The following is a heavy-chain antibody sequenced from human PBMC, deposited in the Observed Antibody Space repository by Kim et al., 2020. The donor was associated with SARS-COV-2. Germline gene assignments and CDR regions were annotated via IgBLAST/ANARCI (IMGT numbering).Heavy chain of an antibody. Sequence: YADSVRGRFTISRDSSENKVYLQMDSLGAGDTAVYYCARPSSSHFDFWGQGTLVSVSS. V-gene: IGHV3-33*01. CDR3: ARPSSSHFDF. J-gene: IGHJ4*02. D-gene: IGHD3-10*01.